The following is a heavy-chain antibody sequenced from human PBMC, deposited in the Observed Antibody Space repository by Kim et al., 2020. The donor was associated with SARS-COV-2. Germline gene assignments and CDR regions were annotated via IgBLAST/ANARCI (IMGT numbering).Heavy chain of an antibody. CDR3: ARRFWGSSSDY. V-gene: IGHV4-39*01. Sequence: TYDNPALKSRVTISVDTSKNQCSLKLSSVTAADTAVYYWARRFWGSSSDYWGQGTLVTVSS. D-gene: IGHD6-13*01. J-gene: IGHJ4*02. CDR2: T.